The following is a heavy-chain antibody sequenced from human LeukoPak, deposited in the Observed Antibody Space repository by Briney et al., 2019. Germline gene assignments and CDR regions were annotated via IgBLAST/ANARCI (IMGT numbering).Heavy chain of an antibody. J-gene: IGHJ4*02. Sequence: ASVKVSCKASGYTFTGYYIHWVRQAPGQGLDWMGRINPNNGGTNYAQKFQGRVTMTRDMSMSTAYMELSRLRSDDTAVYYCARGDTNRKQWLPKDWGQGTLVTVSS. CDR3: ARGDTNRKQWLPKD. D-gene: IGHD6-19*01. V-gene: IGHV1-2*06. CDR2: INPNNGGT. CDR1: GYTFTGYY.